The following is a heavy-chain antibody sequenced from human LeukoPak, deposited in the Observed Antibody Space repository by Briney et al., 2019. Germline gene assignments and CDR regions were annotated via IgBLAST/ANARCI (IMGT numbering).Heavy chain of an antibody. CDR2: ISGSGGST. CDR1: GFTFSSYA. Sequence: GGSLRLSCAASGFTFSSYAMSWVRQAPGKGLEWVSAISGSGGSTYYADSVKGRFTISRDNSKNTLYLQMNSLRAEDTAVHYCAKDSRITIFGVVTHLKYNWFDPWGQGTLVTVSS. D-gene: IGHD3-3*01. CDR3: AKDSRITIFGVVTHLKYNWFDP. J-gene: IGHJ5*02. V-gene: IGHV3-23*01.